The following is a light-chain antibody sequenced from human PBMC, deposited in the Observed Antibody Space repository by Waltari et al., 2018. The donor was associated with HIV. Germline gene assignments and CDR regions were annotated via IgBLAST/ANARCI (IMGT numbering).Light chain of an antibody. J-gene: IGLJ3*02. Sequence: QSVLTQPPSASGTPGPRVTVSCSGSSSNIGSNYVNWYQQLPGTAPKLLIPRNNQRPSGGTDRFSGSKSGTSGVLSMSRRRSEEEADYDWAAWEDSLGGGVFGGGTKLTVL. CDR3: AAWEDSLGGGV. CDR2: RNN. V-gene: IGLV1-47*01. CDR1: SSNIGSNY.